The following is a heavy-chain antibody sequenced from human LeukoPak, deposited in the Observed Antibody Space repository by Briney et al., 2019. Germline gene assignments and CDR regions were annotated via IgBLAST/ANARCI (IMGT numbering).Heavy chain of an antibody. V-gene: IGHV1-2*02. CDR2: INPNSGGT. CDR3: GRGVISSWYAHY. J-gene: IGHJ4*02. Sequence: ASVKVSCKASGYTFTGYYMHWVRQAPGQGLEWMGWINPNSGGTNYAQKFQDRVTMTRDTSISTAYMELSRLRSDDTAVYYCGRGVISSWYAHYWGQGTLVTVSS. CDR1: GYTFTGYY. D-gene: IGHD6-13*01.